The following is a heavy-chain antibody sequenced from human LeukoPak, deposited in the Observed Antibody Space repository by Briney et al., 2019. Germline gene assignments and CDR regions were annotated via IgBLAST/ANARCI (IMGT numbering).Heavy chain of an antibody. CDR1: GYTFTSYA. D-gene: IGHD2-2*01. Sequence: GASVKVSCKASGYTFTSYAMHWVRQAPGQRLEWMGWIYAGNGNTKYSQKFQGRVTITRDTSASTAYMELSSLRSEDTAVYYCARSGYCSSTSCRNHYYFDYWGQGTLVTVSS. CDR2: IYAGNGNT. CDR3: ARSGYCSSTSCRNHYYFDY. J-gene: IGHJ4*02. V-gene: IGHV1-3*01.